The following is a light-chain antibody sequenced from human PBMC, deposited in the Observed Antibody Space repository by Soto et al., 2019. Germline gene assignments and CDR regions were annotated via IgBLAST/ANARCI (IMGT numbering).Light chain of an antibody. J-gene: IGKJ1*01. CDR2: GAS. Sequence: EIVMTQSPGTLSVSPGERVTLSCRASQSVGNNLAWHQQKPGQAPRLLIYGASTRATGFPARFSGSGSGTEFTLTISSLQFDDSAVYYCQQYNDWWTFGQGTKV. V-gene: IGKV3-15*01. CDR1: QSVGNN. CDR3: QQYNDWWT.